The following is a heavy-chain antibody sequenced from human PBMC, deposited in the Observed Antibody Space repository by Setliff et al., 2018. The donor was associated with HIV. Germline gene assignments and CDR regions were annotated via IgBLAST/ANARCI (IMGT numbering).Heavy chain of an antibody. CDR1: GFTFDDYG. CDR2: IDGNGDIR. Sequence: RTGGSLRLSCAASGFTFDDYGMNWVRQVPGKGLEWVSGIDGNGDIRGYADSVRGRFTISRDTAKTSLYLEMNSLRVEDTALYYCTRDYRTSNWFDPWGHGTLVTVSS. V-gene: IGHV3-20*04. J-gene: IGHJ5*02. CDR3: TRDYRTSNWFDP. D-gene: IGHD3-16*02.